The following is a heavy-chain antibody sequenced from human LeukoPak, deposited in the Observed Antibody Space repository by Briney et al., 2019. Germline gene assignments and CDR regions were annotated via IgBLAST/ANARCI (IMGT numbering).Heavy chain of an antibody. CDR3: ARGGRAARAIYYYYGMDV. V-gene: IGHV3-33*01. D-gene: IGHD6-6*01. J-gene: IGHJ6*02. Sequence: PGGSLRLPCAASGFTFSSYGMHWVRQAPGKGLEWVAVIWYDGSNKYYADSVKGRFTISRDNSKNTLYLQMNSLRAEDTAVYYCARGGRAARAIYYYYGMDVWGQGTTVTVSS. CDR1: GFTFSSYG. CDR2: IWYDGSNK.